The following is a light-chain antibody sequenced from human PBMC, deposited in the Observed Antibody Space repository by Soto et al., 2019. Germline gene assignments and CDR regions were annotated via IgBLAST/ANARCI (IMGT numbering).Light chain of an antibody. J-gene: IGKJ4*01. CDR3: TQSKNWPLT. V-gene: IGKV3-11*01. CDR1: QSVSSY. CDR2: DAS. Sequence: EIVLTQSPTTLSLSPGERATLSCRASQSVSSYFAWYQQKPGQAPRLLSYDASTRATDIPAMFSGSGSRTDFTLTIRSVEPEDFAVYYCTQSKNWPLTFGGEIKVQNK.